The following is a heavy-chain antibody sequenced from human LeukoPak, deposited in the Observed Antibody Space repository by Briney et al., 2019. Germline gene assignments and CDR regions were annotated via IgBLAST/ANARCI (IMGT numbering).Heavy chain of an antibody. CDR3: AKDLFWSGYYSTFDY. D-gene: IGHD3-3*01. J-gene: IGHJ4*02. CDR1: GFTFSRYA. Sequence: GGSLRLSCAASGFTFSRYAMSWVRQAPGKGLEWVSVISGSGGSTYYADSVKGRFTISRDNSKNTLYLQMNSLRAEDTAVYYCAKDLFWSGYYSTFDYWGQGTLVTVSS. V-gene: IGHV3-23*01. CDR2: ISGSGGST.